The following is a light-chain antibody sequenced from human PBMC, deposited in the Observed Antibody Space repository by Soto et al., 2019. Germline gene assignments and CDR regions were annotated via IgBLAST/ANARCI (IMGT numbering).Light chain of an antibody. CDR1: QGISSF. CDR3: QQFISYPYT. CDR2: AAS. V-gene: IGKV1-9*01. J-gene: IGKJ2*01. Sequence: DIQLTQSPSFLSASVGDRVTITCRASQGISSFLAWYQQKPGKVPKVLIYAASTLQSGVPSRFSGSGSGTEFTLTISSLQPEDFATYYCQQFISYPYTFGQGTKLEIK.